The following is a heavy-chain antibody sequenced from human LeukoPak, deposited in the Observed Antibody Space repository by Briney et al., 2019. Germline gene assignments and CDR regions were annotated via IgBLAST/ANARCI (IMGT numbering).Heavy chain of an antibody. J-gene: IGHJ4*02. CDR2: MSYDGSNK. D-gene: IGHD6-13*01. CDR1: GFTFSSYG. Sequence: PGRSLRLSCAASGFTFSSYGMHWVRQAPGKGLEWVAVMSYDGSNKYYADSVKGRFTISRDNSKNTLYLQMNSLRAEDTAVYYCARVMYSGSSWYFDYWGQGTLVTVSS. CDR3: ARVMYSGSSWYFDY. V-gene: IGHV3-30*03.